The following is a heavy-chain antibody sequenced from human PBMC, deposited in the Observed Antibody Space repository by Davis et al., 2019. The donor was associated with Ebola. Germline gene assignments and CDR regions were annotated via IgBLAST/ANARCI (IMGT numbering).Heavy chain of an antibody. D-gene: IGHD6-19*01. CDR2: INHSGST. V-gene: IGHV4-34*01. CDR3: ASRSSGCLDY. J-gene: IGHJ4*02. Sequence: PGGSLRLSCAVYGGSFSGYYWSWIRQPPGKGLEWIGEINHSGSTNYNPSLKSRVTISVDTSKNQFSLKLSSVTAADPAVYYCASRSSGCLDYWGQGTLVTVSS. CDR1: GGSFSGYY.